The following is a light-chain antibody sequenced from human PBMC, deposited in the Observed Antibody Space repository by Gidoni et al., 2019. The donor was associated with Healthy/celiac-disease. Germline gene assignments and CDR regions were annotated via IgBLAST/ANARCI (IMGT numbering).Light chain of an antibody. CDR3: QQSYSTPDP. J-gene: IGKJ2*01. Sequence: DIQMTQSPSSLSASVGDRVTITCRASQSISSYLNWYQQKPGKAPKLLIYAASSLQSGVPSRFSGSGSGTDFTLTISSLQPEDFATYYCQQSYSTPDPFGQGTKLE. CDR2: AAS. V-gene: IGKV1-39*01. CDR1: QSISSY.